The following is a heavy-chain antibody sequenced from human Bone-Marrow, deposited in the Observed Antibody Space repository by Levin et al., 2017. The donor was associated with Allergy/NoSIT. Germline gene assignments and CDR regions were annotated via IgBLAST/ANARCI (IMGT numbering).Heavy chain of an antibody. J-gene: IGHJ4*02. Sequence: ASVKVSCAASGFIFSNYAMNWVRQAPGKGLEWVSQISGSGGNTHYADSVKGRFTFSSDNSKNTLYLQMNSLRAEDTAVYYCAGYDTSAYHSPFDYWGQGTLVTVSS. CDR3: AGYDTSAYHSPFDY. CDR2: ISGSGGNT. D-gene: IGHD3-22*01. V-gene: IGHV3-23*01. CDR1: GFIFSNYA.